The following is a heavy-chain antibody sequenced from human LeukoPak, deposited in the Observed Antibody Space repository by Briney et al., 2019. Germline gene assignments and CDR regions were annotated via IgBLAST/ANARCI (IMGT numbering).Heavy chain of an antibody. CDR3: ARDRAGYCSSRSCSQGGFDF. CDR2: IIPIFGTA. V-gene: IGHV1-69*05. D-gene: IGHD2-2*01. CDR1: GGTFSSYA. Sequence: GASVKVSCKASGGTFSSYAISWVRQAPGQGLEWMGGIIPIFGTANYAQKFQGRVTITTDESTSTAYMELSSLRSEDTAVYYCARDRAGYCSSRSCSQGGFDFWGRGTMVTVSS. J-gene: IGHJ3*01.